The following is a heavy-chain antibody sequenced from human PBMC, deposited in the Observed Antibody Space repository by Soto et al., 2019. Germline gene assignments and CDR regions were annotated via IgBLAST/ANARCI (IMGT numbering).Heavy chain of an antibody. CDR2: IWYDGRNE. CDR3: ARDQIGSSYVHVYYGMDV. Sequence: QVQLVESGGGVVQPGRSLRVSCAASGFTFTRYGMHWVRQAPGKGLEWVAGIWYDGRNEFYADSVKGRFTISRDNSKNTLFLQMNSLRVEDTAVYDCARDQIGSSYVHVYYGMDVWGQGTTVTVSS. V-gene: IGHV3-33*01. CDR1: GFTFTRYG. J-gene: IGHJ6*02. D-gene: IGHD1-26*01.